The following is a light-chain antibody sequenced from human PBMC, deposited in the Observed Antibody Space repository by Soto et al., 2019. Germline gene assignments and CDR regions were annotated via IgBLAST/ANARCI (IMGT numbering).Light chain of an antibody. CDR3: QQYDSSPPAWT. J-gene: IGKJ1*01. V-gene: IGKV3-20*01. Sequence: ETVLTQSPGTLSLSAGERVTLSCRASQSVSYLAWYQQKPGQAPRLLIYGAYSMATCIPDRFSGSGSGTDFTLTISRLEPEDCSVYDCQQYDSSPPAWTFGQGTTVE. CDR2: GAY. CDR1: QSVSY.